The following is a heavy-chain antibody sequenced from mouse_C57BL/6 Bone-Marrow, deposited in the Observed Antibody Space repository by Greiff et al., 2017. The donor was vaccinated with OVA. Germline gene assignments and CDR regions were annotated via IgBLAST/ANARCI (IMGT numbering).Heavy chain of an antibody. J-gene: IGHJ4*01. CDR2: IWRGGST. Sequence: QVQLQQSGPGLVQPSQSLSITCTVSGFSLTSYGVHWVRQSPGKGLEWLGVIWRGGSTDYNAAFMSRLSITKDNSKSQVFFKMNSLQADDTAIYYCAKRGNLYDGYYERVDYAMDYWGQGTSVTVSS. CDR1: GFSLTSYG. D-gene: IGHD2-3*01. V-gene: IGHV2-5*01. CDR3: AKRGNLYDGYYERVDYAMDY.